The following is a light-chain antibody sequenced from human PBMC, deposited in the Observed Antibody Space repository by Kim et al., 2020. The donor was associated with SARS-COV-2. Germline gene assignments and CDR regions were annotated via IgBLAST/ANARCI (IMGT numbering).Light chain of an antibody. Sequence: VTISCTGSSSNIGAGFNAHWYQCLPGTAPKLLISENNNRPSGVPDRFAASKYATSASLAITGLQAEDEADYYCQSYDSSLSGFVIFGGGTQLTVL. V-gene: IGLV1-40*01. CDR3: QSYDSSLSGFVI. J-gene: IGLJ2*01. CDR2: ENN. CDR1: SSNIGAGFN.